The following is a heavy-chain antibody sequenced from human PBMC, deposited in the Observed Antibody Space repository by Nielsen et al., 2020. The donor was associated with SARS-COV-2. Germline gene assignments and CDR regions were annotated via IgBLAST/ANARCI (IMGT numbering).Heavy chain of an antibody. Sequence: GESLKISCAASGFTFSDYYMSWIRQAPGKGLEWVSYISAGSTHTEYADSVKGRFTISRDNAKNSLYLQMNSLRAEDTAVYYCARTRNSGYDFGGYYFDYWGQETLVTASS. CDR3: ARTRNSGYDFGGYYFDY. CDR2: ISAGSTHT. CDR1: GFTFSDYY. V-gene: IGHV3-11*03. D-gene: IGHD5-12*01. J-gene: IGHJ4*02.